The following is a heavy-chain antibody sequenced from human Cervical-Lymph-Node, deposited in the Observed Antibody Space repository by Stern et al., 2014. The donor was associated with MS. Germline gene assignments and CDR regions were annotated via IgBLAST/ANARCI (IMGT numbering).Heavy chain of an antibody. CDR3: ARPAAARYFDY. CDR1: GFTFGRHS. J-gene: IGHJ4*02. D-gene: IGHD6-25*01. Sequence: VQLEESGGGVVQPGRSLRLSCATSGFTFGRHSMHWVRQAPGKVLEWVAIIAYDGSSQHYADSVKGRFTISRSNSNNTLYLQMNSLRVEDTAMYYCARPAAARYFDYWGQGSQVTVSS. CDR2: IAYDGSSQ. V-gene: IGHV3-30-3*01.